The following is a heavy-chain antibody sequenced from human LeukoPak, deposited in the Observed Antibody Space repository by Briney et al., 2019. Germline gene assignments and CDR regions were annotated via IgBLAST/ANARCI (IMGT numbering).Heavy chain of an antibody. CDR2: IRYDGSNK. CDR1: GFTFSNYG. V-gene: IGHV3-30*02. D-gene: IGHD3-22*01. CDR3: VKEIDTSGYSPFDY. Sequence: HPGGSLRLSCAASGFTFSNYGMLWVRQAPGKGLEWVAFIRYDGSNKYYVASVKGRFTISRDNSKNTLYLQVNSLRAEDTAVYYCVKEIDTSGYSPFDYWGQGTLVTVSS. J-gene: IGHJ4*02.